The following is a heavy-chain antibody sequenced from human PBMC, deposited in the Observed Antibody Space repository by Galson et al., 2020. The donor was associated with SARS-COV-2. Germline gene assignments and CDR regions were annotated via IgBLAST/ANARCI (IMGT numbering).Heavy chain of an antibody. Sequence: HPGKGLEWIGYIYYSGSTYYNPSLKSRVIISVDTSKNQFSLKLSSVTAADTAVYYCARSSPYYYDSSGYLNAFDIWGQGTMVTVSS. CDR2: IYYSGST. D-gene: IGHD3-22*01. CDR3: ARSSPYYYDSSGYLNAFDI. J-gene: IGHJ3*02. V-gene: IGHV4-31*02.